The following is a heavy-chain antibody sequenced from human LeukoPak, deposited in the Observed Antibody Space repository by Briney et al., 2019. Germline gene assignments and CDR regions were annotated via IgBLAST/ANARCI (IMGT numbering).Heavy chain of an antibody. CDR2: ISAYNGNT. D-gene: IGHD2-15*01. J-gene: IGHJ4*02. V-gene: IGHV1-18*01. Sequence: ASVKVSCKASGYTFTSYGISWVRQAPGQGLEWMGWISAYNGNTNYAQKLQGRVTMTTDTSTSTAYMELRSLRSDDTAVYYCARDRTRGGSCYDQWECGYFDYWGQGTLVTVSS. CDR1: GYTFTSYG. CDR3: ARDRTRGGSCYDQWECGYFDY.